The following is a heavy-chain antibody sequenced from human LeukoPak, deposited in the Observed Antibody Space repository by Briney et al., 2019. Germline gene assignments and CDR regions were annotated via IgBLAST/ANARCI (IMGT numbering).Heavy chain of an antibody. Sequence: SETLSLTCAVYGGSFSGYYWSWIRQPPGKGLEWIGYIYYSGSTNYNPSLKSRVTISVDTSKNQFSLRLTSVTAADTAVYYCGRASGVEYYFGSGSNFDYWGQGALVTVSS. CDR1: GGSFSGYY. CDR2: IYYSGST. V-gene: IGHV4-59*01. CDR3: GRASGVEYYFGSGSNFDY. J-gene: IGHJ4*02. D-gene: IGHD3-10*01.